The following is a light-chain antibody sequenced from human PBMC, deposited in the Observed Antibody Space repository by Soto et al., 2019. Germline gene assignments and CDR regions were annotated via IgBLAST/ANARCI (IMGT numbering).Light chain of an antibody. CDR2: DVT. V-gene: IGLV2-14*03. J-gene: IGLJ1*01. CDR1: SSDVGGYSY. CDR3: SSYTSRSTLYV. Sequence: QSALTQPASVSGSPGQSITISCTGTSSDVGGYSYVSWYQQHPGRAPQLIIYDVTYRPSGVSSRISGSKSGNTASLTISGLQAEDEAEYYCSSYTSRSTLYVFGSGTKLTVL.